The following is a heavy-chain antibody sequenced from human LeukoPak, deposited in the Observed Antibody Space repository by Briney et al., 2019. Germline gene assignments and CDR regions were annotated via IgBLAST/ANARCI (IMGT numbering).Heavy chain of an antibody. V-gene: IGHV3-21*01. D-gene: IGHD2-15*01. CDR1: GFTFSSYS. J-gene: IGHJ3*02. CDR3: ASSGDEDYGDAFDI. Sequence: GGSLRPSCAASGFTFSSYSMNWVRQAPGKGLEWVSSISSSSSYIYYADSVKGRFTISRDNAKNSLYLQMNSLRAEDTAVYYCASSGDEDYGDAFDIWGQGTMVTVSS. CDR2: ISSSSSYI.